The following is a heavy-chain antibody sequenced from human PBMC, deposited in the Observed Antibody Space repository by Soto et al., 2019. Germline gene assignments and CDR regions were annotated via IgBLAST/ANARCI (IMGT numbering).Heavy chain of an antibody. V-gene: IGHV3-23*01. J-gene: IGHJ4*02. CDR2: ISGSGGST. CDR3: AKGPEYRLRAPHFDY. Sequence: SLRLSCAASGFTFSSYAMSWVRQAPGKGLEWVSAISGSGGSTYYADSVKGRFTISRDNSKNTLYLQMNSLRAEDTAVYYCAKGPEYRLRAPHFDYWGQGALVTVSS. D-gene: IGHD6-6*01. CDR1: GFTFSSYA.